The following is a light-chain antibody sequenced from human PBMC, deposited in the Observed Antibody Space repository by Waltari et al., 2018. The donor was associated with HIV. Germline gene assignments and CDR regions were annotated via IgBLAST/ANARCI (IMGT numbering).Light chain of an antibody. CDR2: DVN. Sequence: QSALTQPASVSGSPGQSITISCTGTSSDVGAYDYVSWYQQHPGKVPKLLIYDVNNRPSRISNRFSGSKSGNTASLTISGLQAEDEAHYYCASFTSGRLNVFGTGTKVTVL. CDR1: SSDVGAYDY. J-gene: IGLJ1*01. CDR3: ASFTSGRLNV. V-gene: IGLV2-14*03.